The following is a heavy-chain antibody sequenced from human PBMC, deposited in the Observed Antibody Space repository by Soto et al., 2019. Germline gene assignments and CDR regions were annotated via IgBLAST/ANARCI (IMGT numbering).Heavy chain of an antibody. CDR1: GYTFTSYA. CDR2: INAGNGNT. J-gene: IGHJ4*02. CDR3: ARPWTGYEYFDY. D-gene: IGHD3-3*01. V-gene: IGHV1-3*01. Sequence: ASVKVSCKASGYTFTSYAMHWVRQAPGQRLEWMGWINAGNGNTKYSQKFQDRVTITRDTSASTAYMELSSLRSEDTAVYYCARPWTGYEYFDYWGQGTLVTLSS.